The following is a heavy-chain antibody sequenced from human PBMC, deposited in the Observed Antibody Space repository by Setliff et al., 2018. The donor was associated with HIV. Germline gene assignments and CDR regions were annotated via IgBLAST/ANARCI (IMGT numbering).Heavy chain of an antibody. Sequence: RASVKVSCKASGYTFTDYYIHWVQQAPGKGLEWMGRVDPEDGETTYAEKFQGRITITADTSTDTAYLELSSLRSEDSAFYYCTTPLDSSGYFGSDYFDYWGQGALVTAPQ. J-gene: IGHJ4*02. V-gene: IGHV1-69-2*01. D-gene: IGHD3-22*01. CDR2: VDPEDGET. CDR3: TTPLDSSGYFGSDYFDY. CDR1: GYTFTDYY.